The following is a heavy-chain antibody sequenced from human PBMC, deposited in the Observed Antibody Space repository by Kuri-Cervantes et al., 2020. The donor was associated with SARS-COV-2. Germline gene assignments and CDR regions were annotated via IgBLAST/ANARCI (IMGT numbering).Heavy chain of an antibody. D-gene: IGHD3-3*01. CDR1: GGSFSGYY. CDR3: ARAWSGRSLEFDP. CDR2: IYYSGST. J-gene: IGHJ5*02. V-gene: IGHV4-59*01. Sequence: GSLRLSCAVYGGSFSGYYWNWIRQPPGKGLEWIGYIYYSGSTNYNPSLKNRLTISVDTSKNQFSLRLSSVSAADTAVYYCARAWSGRSLEFDPWGQGTLVTVSS.